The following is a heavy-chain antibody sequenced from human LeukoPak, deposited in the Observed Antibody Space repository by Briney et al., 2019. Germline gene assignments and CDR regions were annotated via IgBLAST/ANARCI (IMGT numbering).Heavy chain of an antibody. J-gene: IGHJ4*02. CDR1: GFTFSSYD. CDR3: ARGMTTVTT. V-gene: IGHV3-30*03. D-gene: IGHD4-17*01. CDR2: LSDDGRNK. Sequence: GGSLRLSCAASGFTFSSYDMSWVRQAPDKGLEWVNLLSDDGRNKYDADSVKGRFTISRDNSKNTLYLQMNSLRAEDTAVYYCARGMTTVTTGGQGTLVTVSS.